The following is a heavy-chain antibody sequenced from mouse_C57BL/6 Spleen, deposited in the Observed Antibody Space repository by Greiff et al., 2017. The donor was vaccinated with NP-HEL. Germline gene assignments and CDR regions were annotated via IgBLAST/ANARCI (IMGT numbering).Heavy chain of an antibody. Sequence: EVQQVESGGGLVKPGGSLKLSCAASGFTFSSYAMSWVRQTPEKRLEWVATISDGGGYTYYTDNVKGRFTISRDNAKNNLYLQMSHLKSEDTAMYYCARPYDGYYDYWGQGTTLTVSS. D-gene: IGHD2-3*01. CDR1: GFTFSSYA. CDR2: ISDGGGYT. J-gene: IGHJ2*01. V-gene: IGHV5-4*01. CDR3: ARPYDGYYDY.